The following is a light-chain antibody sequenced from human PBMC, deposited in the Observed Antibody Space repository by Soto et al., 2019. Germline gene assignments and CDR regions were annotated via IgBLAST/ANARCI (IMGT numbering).Light chain of an antibody. CDR2: DVS. J-gene: IGLJ3*02. CDR3: SSYTTGSTVVV. Sequence: QSALTQPASVSGSPGQSITISCTGSSSVVRGYNYVSWFQQHPGKAPKLMFYDVSNRPSGISDRFSGSKSGNTASLTISGLQAEDEADYYCSSYTTGSTVVVFGGGTKLTVL. CDR1: SSVVRGYNY. V-gene: IGLV2-14*01.